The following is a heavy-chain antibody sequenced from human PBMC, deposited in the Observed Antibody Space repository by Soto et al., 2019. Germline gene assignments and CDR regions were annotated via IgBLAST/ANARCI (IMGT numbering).Heavy chain of an antibody. CDR2: ISYDGSNK. D-gene: IGHD3-10*01. CDR3: AREQGTMVRGVIIGYYYGMDV. CDR1: GLNFSSYA. Sequence: GGSVRLSCAASGLNFSSYAMHWVRKTPGKGLEWVAVISYDGSNKYYADSVKGRFTISRDNSKNTLYLQMNSLRAEDTAVYYCAREQGTMVRGVIIGYYYGMDVWGQGTTVTVSS. J-gene: IGHJ6*02. V-gene: IGHV3-30-3*01.